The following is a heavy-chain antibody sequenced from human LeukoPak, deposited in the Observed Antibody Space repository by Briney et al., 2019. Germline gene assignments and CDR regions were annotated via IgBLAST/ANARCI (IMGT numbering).Heavy chain of an antibody. CDR2: IYSGGST. J-gene: IGHJ6*02. Sequence: GGSLRLSCAASGFTVSSNYMSWVRQAPGKGLEWVSVIYSGGSTYYADSVKGRFTISRDNSKNTLYLQMNSLRAEDTAVYYCARDAGHLDYYYYYGMDVWGQGTTVTVSS. D-gene: IGHD3-16*01. CDR1: GFTVSSNY. V-gene: IGHV3-53*01. CDR3: ARDAGHLDYYYYYGMDV.